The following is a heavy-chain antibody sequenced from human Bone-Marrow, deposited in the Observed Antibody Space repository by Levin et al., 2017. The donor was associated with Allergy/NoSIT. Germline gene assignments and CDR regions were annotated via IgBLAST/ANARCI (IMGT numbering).Heavy chain of an antibody. CDR3: ARGEGVYEFDP. J-gene: IGHJ5*02. CDR2: ISGGSSYT. CDR1: GFTLSDYS. V-gene: IGHV3-11*05. D-gene: IGHD6-13*01. Sequence: GGSLRLSCAASGFTLSDYSMTWIRQAPGRGLEWVSYISGGSSYTNYADSVKGRFTISRDNAKNSLYLQMNSLRAEDTAVYYCARGEGVYEFDPWGQGTLVTVSS.